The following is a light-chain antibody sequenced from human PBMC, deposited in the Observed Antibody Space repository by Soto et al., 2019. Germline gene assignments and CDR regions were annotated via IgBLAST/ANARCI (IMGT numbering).Light chain of an antibody. J-gene: IGKJ1*01. V-gene: IGKV1-39*01. CDR1: HTVDDY. CDR3: QQSYSTTRT. Sequence: DIQLTHSPTSLAASVGDRVTIACRASHTVDDYLNWYQQKPGQAPKLLIYAASSLQSCVSSRFSGSRSGTDFTLTINSLQPEDFATYYCQQSYSTTRTFGQGTKVEIK. CDR2: AAS.